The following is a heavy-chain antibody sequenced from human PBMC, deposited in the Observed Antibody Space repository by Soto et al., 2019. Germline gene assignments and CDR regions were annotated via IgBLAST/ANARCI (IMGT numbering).Heavy chain of an antibody. V-gene: IGHV3-15*07. J-gene: IGHJ4*02. CDR3: TTRWRAPFDY. CDR2: LKGKNEGGTT. Sequence: EVQLVESGGGLVKPGGSLRLSCAASGFTSTNAWMNWVRQAPGQGLEWVGRLKGKNEGGTTDYAAPVNGRFIISRDDAKNTLYLQMHSLKTANTAVYYCTTRWRAPFDYWGQGARVTVSS. CDR1: GFTSTNAW. D-gene: IGHD2-15*01.